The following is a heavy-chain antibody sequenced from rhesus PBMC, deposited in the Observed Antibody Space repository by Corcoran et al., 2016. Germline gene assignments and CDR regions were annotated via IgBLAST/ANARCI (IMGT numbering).Heavy chain of an antibody. CDR3: ARVVENY. CDR1: GGSISSNY. D-gene: IGHD1-44*01. CDR2: ISSSGGST. V-gene: IGHV4-173*01. Sequence: QLQLQESGPGLVKPSAPLSIPCAVSGGSISSNYWTLLRQPPGKVLEWIGRISSSGGSTDYNPSLKSRVTISTDTAKNQFALKLSSVTAADTAVYYCARVVENYWGQGVLVTVSS. J-gene: IGHJ4*01.